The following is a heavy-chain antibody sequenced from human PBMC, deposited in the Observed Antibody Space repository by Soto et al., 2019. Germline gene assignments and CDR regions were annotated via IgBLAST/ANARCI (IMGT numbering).Heavy chain of an antibody. CDR3: ASQDYGSGSYGFDP. D-gene: IGHD3-10*01. J-gene: IGHJ5*02. V-gene: IGHV4-31*03. CDR2: IYYSGST. Sequence: LSLTCTVSGGSISSGGYYWSWIRQHPGKGLEWIGYIYYSGSTYYDPSLKSRVTISVDTSKNQFSLKLSSVTAADTAVYYCASQDYGSGSYGFDPWGQGTLVTVSS. CDR1: GGSISSGGYY.